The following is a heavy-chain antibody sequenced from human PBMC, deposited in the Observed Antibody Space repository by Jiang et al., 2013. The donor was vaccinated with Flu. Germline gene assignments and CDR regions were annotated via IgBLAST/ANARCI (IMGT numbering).Heavy chain of an antibody. V-gene: IGHV3-33*01. Sequence: VQLLESGGGVVQPGRSLRLSCAASGFTFSSYGMHWVRQAPGKGLEWVAVIWYDGSNKYYADSVKGRFTISRDNSKNTLYLQMNSLRAEDTAVYYCARAGDYYDSSGWSYWGQGTLVTVSS. J-gene: IGHJ4*02. CDR3: ARAGDYYDSSGWSY. CDR1: GFTFSSYG. CDR2: IWYDGSNK. D-gene: IGHD3-22*01.